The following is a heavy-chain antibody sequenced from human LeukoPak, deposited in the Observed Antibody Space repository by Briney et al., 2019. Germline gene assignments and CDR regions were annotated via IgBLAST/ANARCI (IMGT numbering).Heavy chain of an antibody. CDR2: IYTSGST. Sequence: SETLSLTCTVSGGSISSYYWSWIRQPAGKGLEWLGHIYTSGSTNYNPSLKSRVTMSVDTSENQFSLKLSSVTAADTAVYYCARAYAVAAPFDYWGQGTLVTVSS. CDR3: ARAYAVAAPFDY. CDR1: GGSISSYY. V-gene: IGHV4-4*07. D-gene: IGHD6-19*01. J-gene: IGHJ4*02.